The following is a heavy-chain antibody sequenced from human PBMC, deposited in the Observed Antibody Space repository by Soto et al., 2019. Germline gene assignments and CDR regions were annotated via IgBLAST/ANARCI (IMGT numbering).Heavy chain of an antibody. CDR3: AKCITALGPIDY. J-gene: IGHJ4*02. Sequence: QVQLQESGPGLVKPSGTLSLTCAVSGGSIRSSNWWSWVRQPPGKGLEWIGEIYHSGSTNYNPSPKSRVTISADKSKNQFSLKLSSVPAADTAVYYCAKCITALGPIDYWGQGTLVTVSS. D-gene: IGHD6-6*01. CDR1: GGSIRSSNW. CDR2: IYHSGST. V-gene: IGHV4-4*02.